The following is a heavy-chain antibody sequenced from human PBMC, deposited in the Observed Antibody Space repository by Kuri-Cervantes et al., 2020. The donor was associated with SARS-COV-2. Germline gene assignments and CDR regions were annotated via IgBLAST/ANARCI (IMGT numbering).Heavy chain of an antibody. V-gene: IGHV3-74*03. J-gene: IGHJ5*02. D-gene: IGHD2-2*02. CDR3: ARGGGYTGPNNYWFDP. CDR1: GFTFSSHW. Sequence: GESLKISCAASGFTFSSHWMYWVRQVPGKGLVWVSRSNSDGTFTTYADSVEGRFTISRDNAKNTLYLQMNSLRAEDTALYYCARGGGYTGPNNYWFDPWGQRTLVTVSS. CDR2: SNSDGTFT.